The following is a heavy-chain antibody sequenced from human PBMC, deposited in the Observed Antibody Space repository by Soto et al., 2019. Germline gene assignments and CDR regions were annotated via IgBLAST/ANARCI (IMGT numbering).Heavy chain of an antibody. CDR3: ARRVAVAGEDWYFDL. V-gene: IGHV1-69*01. J-gene: IGHJ2*01. CDR1: GGTFSSYA. D-gene: IGHD6-19*01. Sequence: QVQLVQSGAEVKKPGSSVKVSCKASGGTFSSYAISWVRQVPGQGLEWMGGIIPIFGTANYAQKFQGRVTITADESTSTAYMELSSLRSEDTAVYYCARRVAVAGEDWYFDLWGRGTLVTVSS. CDR2: IIPIFGTA.